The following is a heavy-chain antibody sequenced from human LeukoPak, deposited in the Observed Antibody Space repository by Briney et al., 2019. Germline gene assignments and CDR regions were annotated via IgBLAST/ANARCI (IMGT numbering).Heavy chain of an antibody. CDR3: ARRGTIFGADLGY. Sequence: ASETLSLTCTVSGGSISSSSYYWGWIRQPPGKGLEWIGSIYYSGSTYYNPSLKSRVTISVDTSKNRFSLKLSSVTAADTAVYYCARRGTIFGADLGYWGQGTLVTVSS. D-gene: IGHD3-3*01. CDR1: GGSISSSSYY. J-gene: IGHJ4*02. CDR2: IYYSGST. V-gene: IGHV4-39*01.